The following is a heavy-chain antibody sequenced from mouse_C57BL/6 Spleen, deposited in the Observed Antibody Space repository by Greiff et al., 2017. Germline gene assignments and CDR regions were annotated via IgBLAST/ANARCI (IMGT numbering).Heavy chain of an antibody. CDR1: GFSLTSYG. CDR3: ARHEGGYYAMDY. Sequence: QVQLKESGPGLVAPSQSLSITCTVSGFSLTSYGVHRVRQPPGKGLEWLVVIWSDGSTTYNSALKSRLSISKDNSKSQVFLKMNSLQTDDTAMYYCARHEGGYYAMDYWGQGTSVTVSS. CDR2: IWSDGST. J-gene: IGHJ4*01. V-gene: IGHV2-6-1*01.